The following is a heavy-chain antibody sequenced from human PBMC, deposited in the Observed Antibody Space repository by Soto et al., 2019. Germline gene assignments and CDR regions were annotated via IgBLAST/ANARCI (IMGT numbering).Heavy chain of an antibody. D-gene: IGHD3-3*01. Sequence: GSLRLSCAASGFTFSSYAMSWVRQAPGKGLEWVSAISGSGGSTYYADSVKGRFTISRDNSKNTLYLQMNSLRAEDTAVYYCAKVKPDRFLEWLPPSEDYYGMDVWGQGTTVTVSS. CDR1: GFTFSSYA. J-gene: IGHJ6*02. CDR2: ISGSGGST. V-gene: IGHV3-23*01. CDR3: AKVKPDRFLEWLPPSEDYYGMDV.